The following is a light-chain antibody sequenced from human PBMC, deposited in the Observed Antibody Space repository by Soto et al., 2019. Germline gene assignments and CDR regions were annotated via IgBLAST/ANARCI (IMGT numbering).Light chain of an antibody. J-gene: IGLJ2*01. V-gene: IGLV1-40*01. CDR3: QSYDNSFVV. CDR1: SSNIGAGYD. Sequence: QSVLTQPPSVSGAPGQRVTISCTGSSSNIGAGYDVHWYQHLPGTAPKLLIYANNNRPSGVPDRFSGSKSDTSASLAITGLQAEDEADYYCQSYDNSFVVFGGETKVTVL. CDR2: ANN.